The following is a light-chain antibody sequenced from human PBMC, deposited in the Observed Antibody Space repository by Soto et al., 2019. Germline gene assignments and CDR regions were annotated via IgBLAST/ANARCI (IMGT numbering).Light chain of an antibody. Sequence: QLVLTQPPSVSGAPGQRVTIPCTGSSSNIGAGYDVHWYQQLPGTAPKLLIYGNSNRPSGVPDRFSGSKSGTSASLAITGLQAEDEADYYCQSYDSSLSGSIFGGGTKVTVL. J-gene: IGLJ2*01. CDR2: GNS. V-gene: IGLV1-40*01. CDR3: QSYDSSLSGSI. CDR1: SSNIGAGYD.